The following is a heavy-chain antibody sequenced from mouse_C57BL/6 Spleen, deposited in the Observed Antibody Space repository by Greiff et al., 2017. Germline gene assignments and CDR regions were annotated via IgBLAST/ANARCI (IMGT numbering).Heavy chain of an antibody. Sequence: EVQGVESGGGLVKPGGSLKLSCAASGFTFSSYAMSWVRQTPEKRLEWVATISDGGSYTYYPDNVKGRFTLARDNAKNNLYLQMSHLKSEDTAMYYCARVGAYYSNYSWFAYWGQGTLVTVSA. CDR3: ARVGAYYSNYSWFAY. J-gene: IGHJ3*01. CDR1: GFTFSSYA. CDR2: ISDGGSYT. D-gene: IGHD2-5*01. V-gene: IGHV5-4*01.